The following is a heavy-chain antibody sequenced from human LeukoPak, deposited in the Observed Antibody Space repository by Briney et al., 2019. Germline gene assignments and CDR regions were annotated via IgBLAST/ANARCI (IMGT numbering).Heavy chain of an antibody. J-gene: IGHJ4*02. V-gene: IGHV1-2*02. Sequence: ASVKVSCKASGYTFTGYYMHWVRQAPGQGLEWMGWINPNSGGTNYAQKFQGRVTMTRDTSISTAYMELSRLRSDDTAVYYCARNPPRDSTDPAFDYWGQGTLVTVSS. D-gene: IGHD4-17*01. CDR1: GYTFTGYY. CDR3: ARNPPRDSTDPAFDY. CDR2: INPNSGGT.